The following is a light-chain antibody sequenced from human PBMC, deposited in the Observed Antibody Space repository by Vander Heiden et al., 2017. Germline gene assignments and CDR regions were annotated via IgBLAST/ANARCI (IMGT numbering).Light chain of an antibody. CDR1: QSVTSSY. J-gene: IGKJ1*01. Sequence: VLTQSPGPLSLSPGERATLSCRASQSVTSSYLAWYQQKVGQAPRLLIYGASSRATGIPDRFSGSGSGTDFSLTISRLEPEDSAVYYCQQYGSSPRTFGQGTKVEIK. CDR3: QQYGSSPRT. V-gene: IGKV3-20*01. CDR2: GAS.